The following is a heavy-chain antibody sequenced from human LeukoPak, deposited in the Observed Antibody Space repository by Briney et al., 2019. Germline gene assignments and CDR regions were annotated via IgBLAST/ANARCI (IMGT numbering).Heavy chain of an antibody. J-gene: IGHJ5*02. V-gene: IGHV4-30-4*01. D-gene: IGHD3-3*01. Sequence: SETLSLTCAVSGGSISSGDYYWSWIRQPAGKGLGWIGYIYYSGSTYYNPSLKGRVTISVDTSKDQFSLKLSSVTAADTAVYYCARAPDFWSGYYLLDPWGQGTLVTVSS. CDR2: IYYSGST. CDR1: GGSISSGDYY. CDR3: ARAPDFWSGYYLLDP.